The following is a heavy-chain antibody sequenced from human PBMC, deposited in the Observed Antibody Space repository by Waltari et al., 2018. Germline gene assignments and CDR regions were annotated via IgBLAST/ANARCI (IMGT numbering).Heavy chain of an antibody. V-gene: IGHV3-74*01. J-gene: IGHJ4*02. D-gene: IGHD2-15*01. Sequence: EVQVVESGVGLVQPGGSLRLSCAASRLTGSRSWMHWVRPAPGEGLVWVSRINPDGNTINYADSVRGRFTISRDSARNTLYLQMNSLRADDTAVYYCVRDFGGNLDSWGQGTLVTVSS. CDR1: RLTGSRSW. CDR2: INPDGNTI. CDR3: VRDFGGNLDS.